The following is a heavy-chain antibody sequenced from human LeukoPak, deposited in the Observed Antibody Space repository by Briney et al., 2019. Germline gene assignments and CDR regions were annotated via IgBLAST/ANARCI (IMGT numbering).Heavy chain of an antibody. J-gene: IGHJ5*02. CDR1: GGTFSSYA. D-gene: IGHD4-11*01. CDR3: ARDDYSNYRFDP. CDR2: IIPILGIA. V-gene: IGHV1-69*04. Sequence: GASVKVSCKASGGTFSSYAISWVRQAPGQGLEWMGRIIPILGIANYAQKFQGRATITADKSTSTAYMELSSLRSEDTAVYYCARDDYSNYRFDPWGQGTLVTVSS.